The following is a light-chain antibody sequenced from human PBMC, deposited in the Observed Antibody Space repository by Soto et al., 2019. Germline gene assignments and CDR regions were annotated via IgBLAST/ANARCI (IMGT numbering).Light chain of an antibody. CDR2: DAS. CDR3: QQYNNWPRA. V-gene: IGKV3-15*01. Sequence: EIVMTQSPATLSMSPGQRATLSCRASQSVSSNLAWYQQKPGQAPRLLIYDASTRATGIPARFSGSASGTEFTLTISNPQSEDFAVYYCQQYNNWPRAFGQGTKVETK. J-gene: IGKJ1*01. CDR1: QSVSSN.